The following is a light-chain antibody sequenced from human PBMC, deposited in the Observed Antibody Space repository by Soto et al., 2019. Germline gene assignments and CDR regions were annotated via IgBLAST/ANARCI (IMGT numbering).Light chain of an antibody. Sequence: QSVLTQPASVSGSPGQSITISCTGTSSDVGGYNYVSWYQQHPGKAPKLMIYNVSNRPSGVSNRFSGSKSGNTASLTISGLQAEDEADYYCSSYTSSSTLGGEVFGGGTQLTVL. V-gene: IGLV2-14*01. J-gene: IGLJ3*02. CDR2: NVS. CDR3: SSYTSSSTLGGEV. CDR1: SSDVGGYNY.